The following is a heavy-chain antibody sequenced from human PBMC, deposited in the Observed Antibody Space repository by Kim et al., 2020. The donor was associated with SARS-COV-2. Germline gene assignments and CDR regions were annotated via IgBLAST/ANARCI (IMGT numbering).Heavy chain of an antibody. Sequence: GGSLRLSCAASGFTFGDYGMSWVRQAPGKGLEWVSGINWNGGSTGYADSVKGRFTISRDNAKNSLYLQMNSLRAEDTALYYCARGRKQWLTYYYYGMDVWGQGTTFTVSS. J-gene: IGHJ6*02. CDR3: ARGRKQWLTYYYYGMDV. CDR2: INWNGGST. CDR1: GFTFGDYG. D-gene: IGHD6-19*01. V-gene: IGHV3-20*04.